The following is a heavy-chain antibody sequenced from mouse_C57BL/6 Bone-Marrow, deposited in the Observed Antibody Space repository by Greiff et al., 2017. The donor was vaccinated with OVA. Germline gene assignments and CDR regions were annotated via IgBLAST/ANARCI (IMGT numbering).Heavy chain of an antibody. D-gene: IGHD1-1*01. J-gene: IGHJ1*03. CDR3: ARRDYYGSRRKYFDV. V-gene: IGHV1-55*01. CDR1: GYTFTSYW. CDR2: IYPGSGST. Sequence: QVHVKQSGAELVKPGASVKMSCKASGYTFTSYWITWVKQRPGQGLEWIGDIYPGSGSTNYNEKFKSKATLTVDTSSSTAYMQLSSLTSEDSAVYYCARRDYYGSRRKYFDVWGTGTTVTVSS.